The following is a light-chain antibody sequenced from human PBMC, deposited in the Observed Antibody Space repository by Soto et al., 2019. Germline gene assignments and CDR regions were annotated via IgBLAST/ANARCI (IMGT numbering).Light chain of an antibody. CDR3: QHRMNWPLT. V-gene: IGKV3D-11*02. Sequence: EIVLTQSPATLSLSPGERATLSFRASQTVSSYLLWYQQKPGQAPRVLIYDASNRASGTPARFSGSGPETDCTRPISSLEPEDIEVDYCQHRMNWPLTFGQGTRLEN. J-gene: IGKJ5*01. CDR1: QTVSSY. CDR2: DAS.